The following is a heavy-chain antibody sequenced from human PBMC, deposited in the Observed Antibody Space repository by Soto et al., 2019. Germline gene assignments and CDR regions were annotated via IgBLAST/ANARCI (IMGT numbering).Heavy chain of an antibody. J-gene: IGHJ6*02. V-gene: IGHV1-8*01. CDR1: GYTFTSYD. D-gene: IGHD3-22*01. Sequence: ASVKVSCKASGYTFTSYDINWVRQATGQGLEWMGWMNPNSGNTGYAQKFQGRVTMTRNTSISTAYMELSSLRSEDTAVYYCARDYYYDSSGYSLYYGMDVWRQGTTVTVSS. CDR2: MNPNSGNT. CDR3: ARDYYYDSSGYSLYYGMDV.